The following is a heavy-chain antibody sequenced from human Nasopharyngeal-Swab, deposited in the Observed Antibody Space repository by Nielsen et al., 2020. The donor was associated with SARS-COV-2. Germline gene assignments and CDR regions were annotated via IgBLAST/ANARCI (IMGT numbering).Heavy chain of an antibody. CDR3: VRGGVVRGVITFNWYFDL. Sequence: WERQAPGQRLEWMGWINAGNGNTRYSQKFQGRVTITMNTSASAAYMELSSLRSEDTAVFYCVRGGVVRGVITFNWYFDLWGRGTLVTVSS. CDR2: INAGNGNT. J-gene: IGHJ2*01. V-gene: IGHV1-3*01. D-gene: IGHD3-10*01.